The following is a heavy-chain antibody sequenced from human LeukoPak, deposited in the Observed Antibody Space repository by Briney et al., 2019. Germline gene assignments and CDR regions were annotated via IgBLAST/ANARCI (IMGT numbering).Heavy chain of an antibody. Sequence: PGGSLRLSCAASGFTFSSYGMNWVRQASGKGLEWVSYISSSSSAIYYTDSVKGRFTISRDNAKSSLYLQMNSLRAEDSALYYCARGGAARPDYWGQGTLVTVSS. V-gene: IGHV3-48*01. CDR2: ISSSSSAI. CDR3: ARGGAARPDY. CDR1: GFTFSSYG. J-gene: IGHJ4*02. D-gene: IGHD6-6*01.